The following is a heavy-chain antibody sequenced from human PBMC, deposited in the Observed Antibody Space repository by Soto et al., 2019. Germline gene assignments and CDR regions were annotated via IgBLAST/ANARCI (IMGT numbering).Heavy chain of an antibody. V-gene: IGHV3-23*01. CDR1: GCSFSTYT. J-gene: IGHJ4*01. CDR2: ISGSGGGT. Sequence: TGGSLRLSYAASGCSFSTYTMTWVRRAPGKGLEWVSTISGSGGGTYYADSVKGRFTISRDNSKNTLYLQMNSLRADDTAVYYCATPNQGCGGYFDYWGKRTLGTVS. CDR3: ATPNQGCGGYFDY. D-gene: IGHD2-15*01.